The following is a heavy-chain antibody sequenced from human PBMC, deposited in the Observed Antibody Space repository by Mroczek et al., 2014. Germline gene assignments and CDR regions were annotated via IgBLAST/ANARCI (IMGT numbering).Heavy chain of an antibody. V-gene: IGHV4-31*03. CDR1: GGSISSGGYY. CDR3: ARVNRDTITSSSARNFDY. D-gene: IGHD6-6*01. Sequence: QVQLQESGPGLVKPSQTLSLTCTVSGGSISSGGYYWSWIRQHPGKGLEWIGYIYYSGSTYYNPSLKSRVTISVDTSKNQFSLKLSSVTAADTAVYYCARVNRDTITSSSARNFDYWGQGTLVTVSS. J-gene: IGHJ4*02. CDR2: IYYSGST.